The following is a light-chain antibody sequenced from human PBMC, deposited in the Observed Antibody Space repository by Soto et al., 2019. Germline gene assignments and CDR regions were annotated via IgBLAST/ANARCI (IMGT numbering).Light chain of an antibody. CDR2: KAS. Sequence: DIQMTQSPFTLSASVGDGVTITWRASQSISSWLAWYQQKPGKAPKLLIYKASTLESGVPSNFSGSGSGTEFTLTINSLQPDDFATYYCQQYNSYSQTFGQGTKVDIK. CDR1: QSISSW. CDR3: QQYNSYSQT. J-gene: IGKJ1*01. V-gene: IGKV1-5*03.